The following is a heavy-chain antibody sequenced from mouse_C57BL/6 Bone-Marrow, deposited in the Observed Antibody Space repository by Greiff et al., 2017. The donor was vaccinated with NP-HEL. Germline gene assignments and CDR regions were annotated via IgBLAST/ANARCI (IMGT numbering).Heavy chain of an antibody. V-gene: IGHV14-4*01. CDR2: IDPENGDT. J-gene: IGHJ2*01. CDR3: TLYYYGSSYFDY. Sequence: EVQLQQSGAELVRPGASVKLSCTASGFNIKDDYMHWVKQRPEQGLEWLGWIDPENGDTEYASKFQGKATITADTSSNTAYLQLSSLTSEDTAVYYCTLYYYGSSYFDYWGKGTTLTVSS. CDR1: GFNIKDDY. D-gene: IGHD1-1*01.